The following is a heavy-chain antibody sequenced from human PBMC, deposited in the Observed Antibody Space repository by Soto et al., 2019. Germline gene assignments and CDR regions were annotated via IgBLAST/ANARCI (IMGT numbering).Heavy chain of an antibody. Sequence: QVQLVQSGAEVKKPGASVKVSCQASGYTFTSYGISWVRQPPGQGLEWMGWISAYNGNTNYAQKLQGRVTMTTDTSTSTAYMELRSVRSDVSDVDCCARLCGDYLGYWGQGTLVTVSS. V-gene: IGHV1-18*01. J-gene: IGHJ4*02. CDR2: ISAYNGNT. CDR1: GYTFTSYG. D-gene: IGHD4-17*01. CDR3: ARLCGDYLGY.